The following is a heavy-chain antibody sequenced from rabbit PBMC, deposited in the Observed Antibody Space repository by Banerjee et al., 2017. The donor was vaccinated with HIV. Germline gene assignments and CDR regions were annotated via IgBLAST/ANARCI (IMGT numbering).Heavy chain of an antibody. CDR3: ARGSAYAGAGYAL. CDR2: IWPGSGGTT. CDR1: GIDFSSYYY. V-gene: IGHV1S40*01. Sequence: QSLEESGGGLVKPGGTLTLTCKASGIDFSSYYYVCWVRQAPGRGLEWIACIWPGSGGTTYYANWAKGRFTISKTSSTTVALQMTSLTAADTATCFCARGSAYAGAGYALWGPGTLVTVS. J-gene: IGHJ4*01. D-gene: IGHD4-2*01.